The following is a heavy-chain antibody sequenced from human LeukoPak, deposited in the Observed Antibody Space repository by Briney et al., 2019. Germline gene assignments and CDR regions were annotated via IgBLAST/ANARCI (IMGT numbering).Heavy chain of an antibody. D-gene: IGHD6-13*01. CDR2: ISYDGSNK. J-gene: IGHJ5*02. V-gene: IGHV3-30*18. Sequence: LTGGSLRLSCAASGFTFSSYGMHWVRQAPGKGLEWVAVISYDGSNKYYADSVKGRFTISRDNSKNTLYLQLNSLRAEDTAIYYCAKASDSAAAGARDWFDPWGQGTLVTVSS. CDR1: GFTFSSYG. CDR3: AKASDSAAAGARDWFDP.